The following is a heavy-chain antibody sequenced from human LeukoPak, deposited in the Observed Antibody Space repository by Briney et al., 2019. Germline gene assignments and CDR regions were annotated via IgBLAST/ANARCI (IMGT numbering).Heavy chain of an antibody. CDR1: GFTFQNYA. CDR2: INGGGGGT. V-gene: IGHV3-23*01. J-gene: IGHJ1*01. CDR3: AKVRGVGTHIWLLPWDL. Sequence: GGSLRLSCAASGFTFQNYAMAWVRQTPGKGLEWVSSINGGGGGTNYAHSVKGRFTVSRDNANDTLCLQMNGLTAADTAFYYCAKVRGVGTHIWLLPWDLWGQGTLVSVSS. D-gene: IGHD2-21*02.